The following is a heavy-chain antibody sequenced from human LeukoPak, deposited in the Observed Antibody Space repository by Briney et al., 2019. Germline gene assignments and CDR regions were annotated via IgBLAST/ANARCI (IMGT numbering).Heavy chain of an antibody. CDR3: ERDFNWAFAF. D-gene: IGHD1-1*01. CDR2: ISGGGGNI. V-gene: IGHV3-48*01. J-gene: IGHJ4*02. CDR1: GFIFSSYS. Sequence: GGSLRLSCAASGFIFSSYSMNWVRQAPGKGLEWISYISGGGGNIHYADSVEGRFTISRDNAKNSVYLQMNSLRAEYSAVYYCERDFNWAFAFWGQGILVTVSS.